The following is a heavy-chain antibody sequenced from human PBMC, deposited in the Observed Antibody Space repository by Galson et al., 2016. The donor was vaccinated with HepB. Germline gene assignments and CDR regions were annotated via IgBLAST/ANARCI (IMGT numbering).Heavy chain of an antibody. D-gene: IGHD1-26*01. J-gene: IGHJ4*02. CDR3: ARAMSGSYDF. CDR1: GFIFRNYW. V-gene: IGHV3-7*01. CDR2: INRDGSEK. Sequence: SLRLSCAASGFIFRNYWMTWVRQAPGMGLEWVANINRDGSEKYYMHSVRGRFTISRDSAKNLVFLQMNSLRAEDTAVYHCARAMSGSYDFWGQGILVTVSS.